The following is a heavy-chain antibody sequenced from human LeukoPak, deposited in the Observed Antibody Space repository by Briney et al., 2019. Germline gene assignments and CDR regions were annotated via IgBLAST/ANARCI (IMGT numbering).Heavy chain of an antibody. V-gene: IGHV3-53*04. J-gene: IGHJ4*02. CDR2: IYSGGST. D-gene: IGHD7-27*01. Sequence: GGSLRLSCAASGFTISSNYMSWVRQAPGKGLEWVSVIYSGGSTYYADSVKGRFTISRHNSKNTLYLQMNSLRAEDTAVYYCATSSELGTFDYWGQGTLVTVSS. CDR1: GFTISSNY. CDR3: ATSSELGTFDY.